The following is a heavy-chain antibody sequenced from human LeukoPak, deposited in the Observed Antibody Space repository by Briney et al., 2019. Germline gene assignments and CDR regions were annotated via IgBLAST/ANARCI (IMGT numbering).Heavy chain of an antibody. CDR3: AKWGDYDVLTGYYDSDY. CDR1: GFTFSDYA. D-gene: IGHD3-9*01. V-gene: IGHV3-23*01. J-gene: IGHJ4*02. Sequence: GASLRLSCAASGFTFSDYAMSWVRQAPGRGLEWVSAVSGRDTSTYYTDSVKGRFTISRDNSKNTLYLQMNSLSAEDTAIYYCAKWGDYDVLTGYYDSDYWGQGTLVTVSS. CDR2: VSGRDTST.